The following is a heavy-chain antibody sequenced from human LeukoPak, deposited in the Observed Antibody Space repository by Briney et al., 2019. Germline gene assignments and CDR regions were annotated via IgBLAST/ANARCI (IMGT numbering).Heavy chain of an antibody. CDR2: ISSSGSTI. J-gene: IGHJ4*02. D-gene: IGHD5-12*01. Sequence: GGSLGLSCAASGFTFSSYEMNWVRQAPGKGLEWVSYISSSGSTIYYADSVKGRFTISRDNAKNSLYLQMNSLRAEDTAVYYCASTSGGYAAAIDYWGQGTLVTVSS. V-gene: IGHV3-48*03. CDR3: ASTSGGYAAAIDY. CDR1: GFTFSSYE.